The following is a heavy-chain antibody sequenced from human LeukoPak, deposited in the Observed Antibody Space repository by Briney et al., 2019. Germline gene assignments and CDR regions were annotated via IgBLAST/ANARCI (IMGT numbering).Heavy chain of an antibody. V-gene: IGHV3-30*03. D-gene: IGHD3-22*01. CDR1: GFTFSSYG. Sequence: PGRSLRLSCAASGFTFSSYGMHWVRQAPGKGLEWVAVISYDGSNKYYVDSVKGRFTISRDNAKNSLYLQMNSLRAEDTAVYYCARGPASNLGSYYYDSSGYYFGGWGQGTLVTVSS. CDR3: ARGPASNLGSYYYDSSGYYFGG. J-gene: IGHJ4*02. CDR2: ISYDGSNK.